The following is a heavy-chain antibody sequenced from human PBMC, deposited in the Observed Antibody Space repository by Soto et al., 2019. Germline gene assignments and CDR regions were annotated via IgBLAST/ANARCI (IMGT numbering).Heavy chain of an antibody. V-gene: IGHV3-74*01. CDR2: TNTDGSSS. CDR3: ARDQTYRGNYFDY. Sequence: EVQLVESGGGLVQPGGSLRLSCAASGFTFSSYWMHWVRQAPGKGLVWVARTNTDGSSSSYADSVKGRFTISRDNAKNTLYRQMNSLRAEDTAVYYCARDQTYRGNYFDYWGQGTLVTVSS. D-gene: IGHD5-12*01. J-gene: IGHJ4*02. CDR1: GFTFSSYW.